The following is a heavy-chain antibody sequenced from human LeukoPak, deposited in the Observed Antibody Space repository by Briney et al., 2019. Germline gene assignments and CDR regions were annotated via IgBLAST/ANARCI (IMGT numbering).Heavy chain of an antibody. D-gene: IGHD3-22*01. J-gene: IGHJ4*02. CDR1: GFTFSSYG. CDR2: ISGSGGST. CDR3: AKDSYDSSGYQFNY. Sequence: GGSLRLSCAASGFTFSSYGMSWVRQAPGKGLEWVSAISGSGGSTYYADSVKGRFTISRDNSKNTLYLQMNSLRAEDTAVYYCAKDSYDSSGYQFNYWGQGTLVTVSS. V-gene: IGHV3-23*01.